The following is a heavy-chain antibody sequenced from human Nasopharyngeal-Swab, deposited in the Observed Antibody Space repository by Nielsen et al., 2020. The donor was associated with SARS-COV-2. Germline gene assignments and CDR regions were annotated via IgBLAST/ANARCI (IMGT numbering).Heavy chain of an antibody. D-gene: IGHD6-6*01. V-gene: IGHV4-34*09. CDR2: VVHSGST. CDR1: GGSFSDYY. J-gene: IGHJ4*02. Sequence: SETLSLTCAVYGGSFSDYYWSWIRQPPGKGLEWIGEVVHSGSTYYNPSLESRVTISVDTSKNQFSLKLSSVTAADTAVYYCAREEAAPDYWGQGTLVTVSS. CDR3: AREEAAPDY.